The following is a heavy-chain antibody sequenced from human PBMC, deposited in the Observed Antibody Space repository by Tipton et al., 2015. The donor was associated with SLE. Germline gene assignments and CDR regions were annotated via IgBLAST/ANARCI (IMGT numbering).Heavy chain of an antibody. CDR1: GGSISSHY. CDR3: ARRLEQQLVHFDY. CDR2: IYYSGST. V-gene: IGHV4-59*11. Sequence: TLSLTCTVSGGSISSHYWSWIRQPPGKGLEWIGYIYYSGSTNYNPSLKSRVTISVDTSKNQFSLKLSSVTAADTAVYYCARRLEQQLVHFDYWGQGTLVTVSS. J-gene: IGHJ4*02. D-gene: IGHD6-13*01.